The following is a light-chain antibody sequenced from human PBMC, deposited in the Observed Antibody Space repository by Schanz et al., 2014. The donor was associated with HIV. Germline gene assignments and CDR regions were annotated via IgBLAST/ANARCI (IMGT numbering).Light chain of an antibody. J-gene: IGLJ3*02. Sequence: QSVLTQPSSASGTPGQRVTISCSGSSSNIGSFAVHWYQHLPGAAPKLLININNQRPSGVPDRFSGSKSGTSASLAISGLQSEDEADYYCAAWDDSLNGRWVFGGGTKLTVL. CDR1: SSNIGSFA. CDR3: AAWDDSLNGRWV. CDR2: INN. V-gene: IGLV1-44*01.